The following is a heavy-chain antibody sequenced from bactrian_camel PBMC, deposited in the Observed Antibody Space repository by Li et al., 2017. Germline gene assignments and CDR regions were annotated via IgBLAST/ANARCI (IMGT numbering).Heavy chain of an antibody. D-gene: IGHD1*01. V-gene: IGHV3S40*01. CDR1: GITFSRHD. CDR2: INSGGSAT. Sequence: DVQLVESGGGLVRPGESLRLSCVASGITFSRHDMSWVRQAPGKGFEWVSAINSGGSATYYADSVKGRFTASRDNARNSMYLQLNSLKTEDTAMYFCTQGVWYSTIGDIQRHQRGQGTQVTVS. J-gene: IGHJ4*01. CDR3: TQGVWYSTIGDIQRHQ.